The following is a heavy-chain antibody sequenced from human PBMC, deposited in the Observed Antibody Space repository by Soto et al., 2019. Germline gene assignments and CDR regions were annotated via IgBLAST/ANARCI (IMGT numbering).Heavy chain of an antibody. J-gene: IGHJ4*02. Sequence: SETLSLTCIVYGGSISNYYWSWIRQPPGKGLEWIGYIYYSGSTNYNPSLTSRVTISVDTSKNQFSLQLTSVTAADTAVYYCARPGASGWFCFDSWGQGSQVTVSA. CDR3: ARPGASGWFCFDS. D-gene: IGHD6-13*01. V-gene: IGHV4-59*08. CDR2: IYYSGST. CDR1: GGSISNYY.